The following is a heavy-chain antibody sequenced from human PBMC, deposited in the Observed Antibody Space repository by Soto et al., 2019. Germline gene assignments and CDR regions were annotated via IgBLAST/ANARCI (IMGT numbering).Heavy chain of an antibody. D-gene: IGHD3-22*01. CDR3: ARDRHYEGSGYNYVGYFDL. Sequence: EVRLLESGGGLVQPGGSLRLACAASGFTFRGYAMGWVRQAPGKGLEWVSTISGSGGSTYYADSVKGRFTISRDNSKNTLYVQMNSLRAEDTAVYSCARDRHYEGSGYNYVGYFDLWGRGTLVTVSS. V-gene: IGHV3-23*01. CDR2: ISGSGGST. J-gene: IGHJ2*01. CDR1: GFTFRGYA.